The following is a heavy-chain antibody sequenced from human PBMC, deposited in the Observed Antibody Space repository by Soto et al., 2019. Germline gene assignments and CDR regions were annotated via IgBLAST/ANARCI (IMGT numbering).Heavy chain of an antibody. D-gene: IGHD5-12*01. CDR1: GGTFSSYT. Sequence: GASVKVSCKASGGTFSSYTISWVRQAPGQGLEWMGRIIPILGIANYAQKFQGRVTITADKSTSTAYMELSSLRSEDTAVYYCARDLLYSGPFDYWGQGTLVTVSS. CDR2: IIPILGIA. J-gene: IGHJ4*02. CDR3: ARDLLYSGPFDY. V-gene: IGHV1-69*04.